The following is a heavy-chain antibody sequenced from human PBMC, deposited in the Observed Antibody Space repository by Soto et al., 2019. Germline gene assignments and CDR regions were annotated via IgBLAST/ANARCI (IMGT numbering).Heavy chain of an antibody. CDR2: IKPDGSVI. J-gene: IGHJ5*02. V-gene: IGHV3-7*02. Sequence: GGSLRLSCAASGFTFSNSWMTWVRQAPGRRLEWVANIKPDGSVIYYLDSVKGRFTVSRDNAKNAMHLQMNSLRVEDMAVYYCARYYEPTAGPPWFDPQGQGTQVTVSS. D-gene: IGHD3-22*01. CDR3: ARYYEPTAGPPWFDP. CDR1: GFTFSNSW.